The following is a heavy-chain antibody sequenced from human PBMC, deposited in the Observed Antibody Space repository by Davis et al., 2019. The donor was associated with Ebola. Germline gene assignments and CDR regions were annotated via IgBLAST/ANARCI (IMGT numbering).Heavy chain of an antibody. J-gene: IGHJ5*02. D-gene: IGHD3-16*02. CDR3: ARDIVDDA. CDR2: IYSGGST. V-gene: IGHV3-53*04. CDR1: GFTVSSNY. Sequence: GESLKISCAASGFTVSSNYMSWVRQAPGKGLEWVSVIYSGGSTYYADSVKGRFTISRHNSKNTLYLQMNSLRAEDTAVYYCARDIVDDAWGQGTLVTVSS.